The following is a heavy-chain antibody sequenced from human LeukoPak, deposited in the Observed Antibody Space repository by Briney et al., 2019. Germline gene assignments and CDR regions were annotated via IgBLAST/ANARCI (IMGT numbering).Heavy chain of an antibody. CDR1: GFTFSSYA. J-gene: IGHJ4*02. Sequence: GGSLRLSCATSGFTFSSYAMSWVRQAPGKGLEWVSAISGSGGSTYYADSVKGRFTISRDNSKNTLYLQMNSLRAEDTAVYYCAKGNRCLGDLTSAYDYWAQEPLVTVPS. CDR2: ISGSGGST. CDR3: AKGNRCLGDLTSAYDY. V-gene: IGHV3-23*01. D-gene: IGHD3-16*01.